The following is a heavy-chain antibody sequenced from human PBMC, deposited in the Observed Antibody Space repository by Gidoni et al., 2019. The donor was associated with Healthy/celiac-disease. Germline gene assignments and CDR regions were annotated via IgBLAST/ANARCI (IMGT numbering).Heavy chain of an antibody. J-gene: IGHJ4*02. CDR3: ARDLGYYGSGSYYNP. CDR1: GGTFSSYT. Sequence: QVQLVQSGAEVKKPGSSVKVSCKASGGTFSSYTISWVRQAPGQGLEWMGRIIPILGIANYAQKFQGRVTITADKSTSTAYMELSSLRSEDTAVYYCARDLGYYGSGSYYNPWGQGTLVTVSS. V-gene: IGHV1-69*08. CDR2: IIPILGIA. D-gene: IGHD3-10*01.